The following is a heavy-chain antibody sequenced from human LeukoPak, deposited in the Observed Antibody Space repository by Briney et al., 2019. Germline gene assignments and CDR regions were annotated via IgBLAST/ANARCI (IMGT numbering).Heavy chain of an antibody. CDR3: ARLLYYYDSSGLGTGYFDY. CDR1: GGSISSYY. CDR2: IYYSRST. Sequence: SETLSLTCTVSGGSISSYYWSWIRQPPGKGLEWIGYIYYSRSTNYNPSLKSRVTISVDTSKNQFSLKLSSVTAADTAVYYCARLLYYYDSSGLGTGYFDYWGQGTLVTVS. D-gene: IGHD3-22*01. V-gene: IGHV4-59*08. J-gene: IGHJ4*02.